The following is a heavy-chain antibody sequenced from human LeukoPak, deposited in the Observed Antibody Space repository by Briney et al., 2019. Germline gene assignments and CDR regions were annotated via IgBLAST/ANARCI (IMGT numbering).Heavy chain of an antibody. CDR3: ARHGQTGYSYAPGFDH. V-gene: IGHV5-10-1*01. D-gene: IGHD5-18*01. J-gene: IGHJ4*02. Sequence: GESLKISCKGSGYSFTSYWISWVRQMPGKGLEWMGRIDPSDSYTNYSPSFQGHVTISADKSISTAYLQWSSLKASDTAVYYCARHGQTGYSYAPGFDHWGQGTLVTVSS. CDR2: IDPSDSYT. CDR1: GYSFTSYW.